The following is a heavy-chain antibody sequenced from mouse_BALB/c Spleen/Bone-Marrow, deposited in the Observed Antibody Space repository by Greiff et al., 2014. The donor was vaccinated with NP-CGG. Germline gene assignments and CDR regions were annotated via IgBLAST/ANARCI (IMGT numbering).Heavy chain of an antibody. D-gene: IGHD1-1*01. CDR1: GYAFTNYL. CDR2: INPGSGGT. V-gene: IGHV1-54*01. J-gene: IGHJ2*01. Sequence: QVQLKQSGAELVRPGTSVKVSCKAPGYAFTNYLIEWVKQRPGQGLEWIGVINPGSGGTNYNEKFKGKATLTADKSSSTAYMQLSSLTSDDSAVYFCARGITTGYFDYWGQGTTLTVSS. CDR3: ARGITTGYFDY.